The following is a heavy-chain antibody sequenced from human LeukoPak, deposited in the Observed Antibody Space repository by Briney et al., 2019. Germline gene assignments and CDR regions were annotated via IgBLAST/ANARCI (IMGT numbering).Heavy chain of an antibody. CDR3: AKDPTKNYDYVWGSYRHDY. CDR1: GFTFSSYG. Sequence: GGSLRLSCAASGFTFSSYGMSWVRQAPGKGLEWVSAISGSGGSTYYADSVKGRFTISRDNSKNTLYLQMNSLRAEDTAVYYRAKDPTKNYDYVWGSYRHDYWGQGTLVTVSS. V-gene: IGHV3-23*01. J-gene: IGHJ4*02. CDR2: ISGSGGST. D-gene: IGHD3-16*02.